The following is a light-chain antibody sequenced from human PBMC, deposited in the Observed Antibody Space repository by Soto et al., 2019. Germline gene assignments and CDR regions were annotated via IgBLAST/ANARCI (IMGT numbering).Light chain of an antibody. J-gene: IGKJ2*01. CDR3: QQTYSTPYT. CDR1: QRISSH. V-gene: IGKV1-39*01. CDR2: GAS. Sequence: DILMTQSQSSLSASVGDRVTITCRASQRISSHVNWYQQRPGKAPTLLIFGASVLQSGVPSRFSGTGSGTEVTLTISSLQPEDLGTYYCQQTYSTPYTFGQGTTVAIK.